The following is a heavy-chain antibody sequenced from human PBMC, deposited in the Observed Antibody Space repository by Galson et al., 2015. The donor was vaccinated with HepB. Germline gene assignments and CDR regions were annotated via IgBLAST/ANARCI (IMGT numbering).Heavy chain of an antibody. CDR1: GFTFSKSA. V-gene: IGHV1-58*01. Sequence: SVKVSCKASGFTFSKSAVQWLRQARGQRLEWMGWIVVGSGNTNYAQKFQQRVTITRDMSTSTVYMELSSLRSEDTAVYHCAAADYDYVWGTYRYYFDYWGQGTLVTVSS. CDR2: IVVGSGNT. CDR3: AAADYDYVWGTYRYYFDY. D-gene: IGHD3-16*01. J-gene: IGHJ4*02.